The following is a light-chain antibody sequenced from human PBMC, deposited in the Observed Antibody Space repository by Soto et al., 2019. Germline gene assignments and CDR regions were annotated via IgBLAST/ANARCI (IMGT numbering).Light chain of an antibody. J-gene: IGLJ2*01. CDR1: ISNIGSNT. CDR3: AAWDDSLNGHAV. Sequence: QSVLTQPPSASGTPGQRVTISCSGSISNIGSNTVNWYQQLPGTAPKLLIYSNNQRPSGVPDRFSGSKSGTSASLAISGLQSEDEADYYCAAWDDSLNGHAVFGAGTKLTVL. V-gene: IGLV1-44*01. CDR2: SNN.